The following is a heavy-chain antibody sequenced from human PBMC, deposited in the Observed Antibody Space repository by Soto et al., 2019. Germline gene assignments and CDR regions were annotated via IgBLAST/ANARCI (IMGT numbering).Heavy chain of an antibody. CDR1: GFTFGNSA. V-gene: IGHV1-58*01. CDR2: ILVASGGT. Sequence: QMQLVQSGPEVKKPGTSVRVSCKASGFTFGNSAVHWVRQARGQRLEWMGWILVASGGTNYAENFEERVTIARDMSTSTAYMELSSLRSEHTAVYFCAAAVTMIYNMAPYDFDMWGQGTLVTVSS. D-gene: IGHD3-22*01. CDR3: AAAVTMIYNMAPYDFDM. J-gene: IGHJ3*02.